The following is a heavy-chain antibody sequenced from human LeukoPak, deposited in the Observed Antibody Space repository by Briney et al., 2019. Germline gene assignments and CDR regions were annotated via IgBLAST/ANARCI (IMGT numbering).Heavy chain of an antibody. D-gene: IGHD1-26*01. CDR2: ISYDGSNK. CDR1: GFTFSSYA. CDR3: ARDSGGSYRYFDY. J-gene: IGHJ4*02. Sequence: GGSLRLSCAASGFTFSSYAMHWVRQAPGKGLEWVAVISYDGSNKYYADSVKGRFTISRDNSKNTLYLQMGSLRAEDMAVYYCARDSGGSYRYFDYWGQGTLVTVSS. V-gene: IGHV3-30*14.